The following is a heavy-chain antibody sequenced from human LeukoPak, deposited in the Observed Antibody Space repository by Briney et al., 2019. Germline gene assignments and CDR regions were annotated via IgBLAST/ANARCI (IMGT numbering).Heavy chain of an antibody. D-gene: IGHD1-7*01. V-gene: IGHV3-48*03. Sequence: GGSLRLSCAASGFTFSSYAMNWVRQAPGKGLEWVSYISSSGSTIYYADSVKGRFTISRDNAKNSLYLQMNSLRAEDTAVYYCARPNWNYGYFDYWGQGTLVTVSS. J-gene: IGHJ4*02. CDR3: ARPNWNYGYFDY. CDR2: ISSSGSTI. CDR1: GFTFSSYA.